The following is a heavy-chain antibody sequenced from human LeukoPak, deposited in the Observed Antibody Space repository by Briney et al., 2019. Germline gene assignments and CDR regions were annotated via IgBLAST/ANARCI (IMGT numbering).Heavy chain of an antibody. CDR2: ISSSSSYI. Sequence: GGSLRLSCAASGFTFSSYSMNWVRQAPGKGLEWVSSISSSSSYIYCADSVKGRFTISRDNAKNSLYLQMNSLRAEDTAVYYCARVGDYYDSSGYYYSGAFDIWGQGTMVTVSS. J-gene: IGHJ3*02. CDR3: ARVGDYYDSSGYYYSGAFDI. D-gene: IGHD3-22*01. CDR1: GFTFSSYS. V-gene: IGHV3-21*01.